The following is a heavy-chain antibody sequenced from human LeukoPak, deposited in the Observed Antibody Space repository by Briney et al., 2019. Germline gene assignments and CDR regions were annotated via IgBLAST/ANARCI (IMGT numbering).Heavy chain of an antibody. CDR1: GGSISSGGYY. J-gene: IGHJ6*02. Sequence: SETLSLTCTVSGGSISSGGYYWSWIRQHPGKGLEWIGYIYYSGSTYYNPSLKSRVTISVDTSKNQFSLKLSSVTAADTAVYYCARGGYDNYLYYYYGMDVWGQGTTVTVSS. V-gene: IGHV4-31*03. D-gene: IGHD5-12*01. CDR3: ARGGYDNYLYYYYGMDV. CDR2: IYYSGST.